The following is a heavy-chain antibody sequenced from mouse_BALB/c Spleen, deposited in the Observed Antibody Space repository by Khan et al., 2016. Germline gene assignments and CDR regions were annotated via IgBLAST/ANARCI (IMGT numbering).Heavy chain of an antibody. J-gene: IGHJ3*01. Sequence: EVQLQESGPGLVKPSQSLSLTCTVTDYSITSDYAWNWIRQFPGNKLEWMGYISYSGSTSYNPSLKSRISITRDTSKNQFFLQLNSVTTEDTATYYCARDSWFAYWGQGTLVTVSA. V-gene: IGHV3-2*02. CDR1: DYSITSDYA. CDR3: ARDSWFAY. CDR2: ISYSGST.